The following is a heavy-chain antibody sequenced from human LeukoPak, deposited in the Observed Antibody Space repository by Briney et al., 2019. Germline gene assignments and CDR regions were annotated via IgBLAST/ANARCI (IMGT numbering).Heavy chain of an antibody. CDR1: GFTFNTYG. CDR2: ITSSGGST. Sequence: PGGSLRLSCAASGFTFNTYGMTWVRQAPGKGLEWVSAITSSGGSTYYGDSVKGRFTISRDNSRNTLYLQMNSLRAEDTAVYYCARDLELITIFGAVISRFDPWGQGTLVTVSS. J-gene: IGHJ5*02. CDR3: ARDLELITIFGAVISRFDP. V-gene: IGHV3-23*01. D-gene: IGHD3-3*01.